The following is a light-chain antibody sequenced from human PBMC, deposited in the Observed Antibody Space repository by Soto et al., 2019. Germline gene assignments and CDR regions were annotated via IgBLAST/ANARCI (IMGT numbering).Light chain of an antibody. V-gene: IGKV1-39*01. CDR3: QQSYITPYP. J-gene: IGKJ2*01. Sequence: DIQMTQSPSSLSASVRDTVTITCRASQSISVHLNWYQQKPGEVPKLLIYAASNLHSGVPSRFSGSGSETDFALTISSLQPEDFATYYYQQSYITPYPFGQGTRLEIK. CDR1: QSISVH. CDR2: AAS.